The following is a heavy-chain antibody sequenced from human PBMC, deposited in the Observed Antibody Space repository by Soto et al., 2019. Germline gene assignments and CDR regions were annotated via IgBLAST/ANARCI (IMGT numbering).Heavy chain of an antibody. J-gene: IGHJ6*02. CDR2: INHSGST. Sequence: SETLSLTCAVYGGSFSGYYWSWIRQPPGKGLEWIGEINHSGSTNYNPSLKSRVTISVDTSKNQSSLKLSSVTAADTAVYYCAMGCIAARPYYSSYYGMDVWRQGTTVTVSS. CDR1: GGSFSGYY. D-gene: IGHD6-6*01. V-gene: IGHV4-34*01. CDR3: AMGCIAARPYYSSYYGMDV.